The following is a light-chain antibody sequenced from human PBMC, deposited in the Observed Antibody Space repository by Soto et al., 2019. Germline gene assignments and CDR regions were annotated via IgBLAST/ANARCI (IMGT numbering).Light chain of an antibody. CDR1: SSDVGSYNY. CDR2: DVS. J-gene: IGLJ3*02. Sequence: QSALTQPASVSGSPGQSITISCTGTSSDVGSYNYVSWYQQHPGKAPKLMIYDVSNWPSGVSNRFSGSKSGNTASLTISGLQAEDEADYYCFSYTRSSTWVFGGGTKLTVL. V-gene: IGLV2-14*03. CDR3: FSYTRSSTWV.